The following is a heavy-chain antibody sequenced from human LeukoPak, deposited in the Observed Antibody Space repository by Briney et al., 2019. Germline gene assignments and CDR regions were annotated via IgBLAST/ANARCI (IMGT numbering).Heavy chain of an antibody. D-gene: IGHD2-8*01. CDR1: GYTFTNYT. CDR2: ISTYTGGT. J-gene: IGHJ4*02. Sequence: GASVKVSCKASGYTFTNYTINWVRQAPGQGLEWMGWISTYTGGTKSAQQFQGRVTMTTDTPTTTAYMQLWSLRPDDTAMYYCARGNSNAGFDYWGQGTLVTVFS. CDR3: ARGNSNAGFDY. V-gene: IGHV1-18*01.